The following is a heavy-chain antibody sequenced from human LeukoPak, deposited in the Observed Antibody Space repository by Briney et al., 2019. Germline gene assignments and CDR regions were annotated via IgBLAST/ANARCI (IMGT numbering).Heavy chain of an antibody. CDR1: GFTFSSYA. J-gene: IGHJ5*02. CDR3: AKPYSGTTLTGWFDP. V-gene: IGHV3-23*01. Sequence: PGGSLRLSCAASGFTFSSYAMTWIRQAPGKGLEWVSIISGSGGSTSYADSVKGRFTISRDNSKNTLYLQMNSLRAEDTALYYCAKPYSGTTLTGWFDPWGQGTLVTVSS. CDR2: ISGSGGST. D-gene: IGHD2-21*01.